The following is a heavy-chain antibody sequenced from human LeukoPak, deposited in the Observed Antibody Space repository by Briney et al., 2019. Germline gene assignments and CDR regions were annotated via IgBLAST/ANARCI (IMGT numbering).Heavy chain of an antibody. CDR1: GGSISSSSYY. CDR3: ARHPFPVSGYFYYYYGMDV. CDR2: IYYSGST. Sequence: SETLSLTCTVSGGSISSSSYYWGWIRQPPGKGLEWIGSIYYSGSTYYNPSLKSRVTISVDTSKNQFSLKLSSVTAADTAVYYCARHPFPVSGYFYYYYGMDVWGQGTTVTVSS. D-gene: IGHD3-22*01. V-gene: IGHV4-39*01. J-gene: IGHJ6*02.